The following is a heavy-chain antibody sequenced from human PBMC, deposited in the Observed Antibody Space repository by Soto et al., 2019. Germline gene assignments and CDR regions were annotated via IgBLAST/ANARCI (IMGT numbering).Heavy chain of an antibody. D-gene: IGHD7-27*01. CDR2: ISGRGENT. CDR1: GFPFSVLA. V-gene: IGHV3-23*01. Sequence: EVQLLESGGGLVQPGGSWRLSCEASGFPFSVLARSWFRRAPGKGRELVSTISGRGENTYYADSVKGRFTISRDNSKNTLNLQMNSLRGEDTAVYYCAKDRGTGDYGVNAVDIWGQGTMVTVAS. J-gene: IGHJ3*02. CDR3: AKDRGTGDYGVNAVDI.